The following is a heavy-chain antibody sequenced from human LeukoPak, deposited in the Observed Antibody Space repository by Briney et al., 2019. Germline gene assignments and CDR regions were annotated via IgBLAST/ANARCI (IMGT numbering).Heavy chain of an antibody. J-gene: IGHJ4*02. V-gene: IGHV3-7*01. Sequence: GGSLRLSCAASGFTLSSYWMSWVRQARGRGLEGVANIKQYGSEKYYRDSVEGRFNIYRDNPKNSLFLQMPSLRAEDTAVYYCARSWIQLWPADHWGQGTLVTVSS. CDR2: IKQYGSEK. D-gene: IGHD5-18*01. CDR3: ARSWIQLWPADH. CDR1: GFTLSSYW.